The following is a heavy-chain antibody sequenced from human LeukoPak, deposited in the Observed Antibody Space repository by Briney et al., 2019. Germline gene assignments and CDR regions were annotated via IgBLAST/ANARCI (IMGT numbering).Heavy chain of an antibody. CDR1: GYTFTSYG. V-gene: IGHV1-18*01. Sequence: ASVKVSCKASGYTFTSYGISWVRQAPGRGLEWMGWMSNYNGNTNYAQKLQGRVTMTTDTSTSTAYMELRSLRSDDTAVYYCARDLGDSYVRFFDYWGQGTLVTVSS. CDR3: ARDLGDSYVRFFDY. J-gene: IGHJ4*02. D-gene: IGHD3-16*01. CDR2: MSNYNGNT.